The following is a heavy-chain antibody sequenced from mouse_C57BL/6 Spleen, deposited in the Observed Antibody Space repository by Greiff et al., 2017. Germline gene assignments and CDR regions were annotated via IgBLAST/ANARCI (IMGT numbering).Heavy chain of an antibody. CDR2: IDPSDSET. J-gene: IGHJ2*01. CDR3: ARRDSSGYGGYFDY. V-gene: IGHV1-52*01. CDR1: GYTFTSYW. D-gene: IGHD3-2*02. Sequence: QVQLQQPGAELVRPGSSVKLSCKASGYTFTSYWMHWVKQRPIQGLEWIGNIDPSDSETHYNQKFTDKATLTVDKSSSTAYMQLSSLTSEDSAVYYCARRDSSGYGGYFDYWGQGTTLTVSS.